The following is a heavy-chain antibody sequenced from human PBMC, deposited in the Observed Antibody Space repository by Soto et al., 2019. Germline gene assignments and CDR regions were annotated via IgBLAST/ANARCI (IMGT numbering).Heavy chain of an antibody. Sequence: ASVKVSCKASGYTFTASYMHWVRQAPGQGLEWMGWINPSSGDTSYAQNFQGRVTMTRDTSINTAYMELIRLTSDDTAVYYCARDRSLGANWFGPWGQGTLVTVSS. J-gene: IGHJ5*02. D-gene: IGHD1-26*01. V-gene: IGHV1-2*02. CDR3: ARDRSLGANWFGP. CDR1: GYTFTASY. CDR2: INPSSGDT.